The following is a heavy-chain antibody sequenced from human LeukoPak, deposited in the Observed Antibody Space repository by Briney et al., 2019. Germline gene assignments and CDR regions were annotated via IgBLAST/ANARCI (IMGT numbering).Heavy chain of an antibody. CDR2: ITWDGCNI. D-gene: IGHD5-18*01. V-gene: IGHV3-9*03. CDR3: AKGYTF. Sequence: GRSLRLSCVTSGFTFGDYTMHWVRHVPGKGLEWLSGITWDGCNIAHAHSVKGRFTISRDNAQRSLYPPMNSLRNEDMAFSSCAKGYTFWGPGTLVTVST. J-gene: IGHJ4*02. CDR1: GFTFGDYT.